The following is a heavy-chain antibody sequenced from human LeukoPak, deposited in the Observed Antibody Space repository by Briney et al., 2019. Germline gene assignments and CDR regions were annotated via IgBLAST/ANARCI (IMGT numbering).Heavy chain of an antibody. CDR2: IYTDGST. J-gene: IGHJ4*02. D-gene: IGHD4-23*01. CDR1: GFSVGNNY. Sequence: GGSLRLSCAASGFSVGNNYVAWVRQPPGKGLEWVSDIYTDGSTYYAGSVKGRFIISRDSSKSTLYLQMNSLRAEDTAVYYCTDAVAGWGQGTLVTVSS. CDR3: TDAVAG. V-gene: IGHV3-53*05.